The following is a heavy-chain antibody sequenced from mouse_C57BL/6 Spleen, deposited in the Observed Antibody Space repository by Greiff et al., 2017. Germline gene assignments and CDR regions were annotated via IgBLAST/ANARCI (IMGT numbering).Heavy chain of an antibody. D-gene: IGHD4-1*01. V-gene: IGHV3-6*01. CDR3: ARDPANWDGYYFDY. Sequence: EVKLVESGPGLVKPSQSLSLTCSVTGYSITSGYYWNWIRQFPGNKLEWMGYISYDGSNNYNPSLKNRISITRDTSKNQFFLKLNSVTTEDTATYYCARDPANWDGYYFDYWGQGTTLTVSS. CDR2: ISYDGSN. CDR1: GYSITSGYY. J-gene: IGHJ2*01.